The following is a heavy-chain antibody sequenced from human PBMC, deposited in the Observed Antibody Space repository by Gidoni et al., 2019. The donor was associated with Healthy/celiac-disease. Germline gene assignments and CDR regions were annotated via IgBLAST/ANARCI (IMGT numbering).Heavy chain of an antibody. CDR1: GFTFDDYA. CDR3: AKGPYGDYDGWFDP. V-gene: IGHV3-9*01. Sequence: EVQLVESGGGLVQPGRSLRLSCAASGFTFDDYAMHWVRQAPGKGLEWVSGISWNSGSIGYADSVKGRFTISRDNAKNSLYLQMNSLRAEDTALYYCAKGPYGDYDGWFDPWGQGTLVTVSS. CDR2: ISWNSGSI. D-gene: IGHD4-17*01. J-gene: IGHJ5*02.